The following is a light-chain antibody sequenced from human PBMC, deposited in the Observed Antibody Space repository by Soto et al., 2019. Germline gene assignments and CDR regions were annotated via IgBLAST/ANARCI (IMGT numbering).Light chain of an antibody. J-gene: IGKJ1*01. V-gene: IGKV1-6*01. CDR2: AAS. CDR1: QGIRND. Sequence: AIQMTQSPSSLSASVGDRVTITCRASQGIRNDLGWYQQKPGKAPKLLIYAASSLQSGVPSRFSGSGSGTDFTLTISSLQPEDFAVYYCQQLTDWPPQWTFGQGTKVDIK. CDR3: QQLTDWPPQWT.